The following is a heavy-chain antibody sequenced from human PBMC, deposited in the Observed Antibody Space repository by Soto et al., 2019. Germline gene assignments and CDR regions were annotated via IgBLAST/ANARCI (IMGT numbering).Heavy chain of an antibody. V-gene: IGHV3-48*02. CDR2: ISSSSSTI. CDR1: GFTFSSYS. D-gene: IGHD4-17*01. CDR3: ARGESGTTVTTFDY. Sequence: GGSLRLSCAASGFTFSSYSMNWVRQAPGKGLEWVSYISSSSSTIYYADSVKGRFTISRDNAKNSLYLQMNSLRDEDTAVYYCARGESGTTVTTFDYWGQGTLVTVSS. J-gene: IGHJ4*02.